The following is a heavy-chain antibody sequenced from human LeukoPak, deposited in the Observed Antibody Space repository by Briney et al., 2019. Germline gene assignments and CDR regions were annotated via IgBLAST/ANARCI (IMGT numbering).Heavy chain of an antibody. D-gene: IGHD4-17*01. Sequence: SETLSLTCAVYGGSFSGYYWSWIRQPPGKGLEWIGEINHSGSTNYNPSLKSRVTISVDTSKNQFSLKLSSVTAADTAVYYCARGRGYGDYSLDWFDPWGQGTLVTVSS. J-gene: IGHJ5*02. CDR2: INHSGST. CDR3: ARGRGYGDYSLDWFDP. CDR1: GGSFSGYY. V-gene: IGHV4-34*01.